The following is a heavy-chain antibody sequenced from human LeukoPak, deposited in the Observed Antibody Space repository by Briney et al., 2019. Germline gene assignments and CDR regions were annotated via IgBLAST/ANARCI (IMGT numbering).Heavy chain of an antibody. CDR2: IYYSGST. CDR3: ARGPFRDILTGNGAFDI. Sequence: SQTLSLTCTVSGGSISSGDYYWSWIRQPPGKGLEWIGYIYYSGSTYYNPSLKSRVTISVDTSKNQFSLKLSSVTAADTAVYYCARGPFRDILTGNGAFDIWGQGTMVTVSS. D-gene: IGHD3-9*01. CDR1: GGSISSGDYY. V-gene: IGHV4-30-4*01. J-gene: IGHJ3*02.